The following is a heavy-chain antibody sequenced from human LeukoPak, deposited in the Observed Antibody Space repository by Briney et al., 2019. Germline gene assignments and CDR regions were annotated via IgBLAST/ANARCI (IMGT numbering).Heavy chain of an antibody. D-gene: IGHD3-10*01. J-gene: IGHJ4*02. Sequence: ASVKVSCKASGYXFTSYGMSWVRQAPGQGLEWMGWISAYNGNTKYAQKLQGRVTTTTDTSTSTAYMELRSLRSDDTAVYYCARDRGDYYGSGSYYKHFDYWGQGTLVTVSS. CDR2: ISAYNGNT. CDR3: ARDRGDYYGSGSYYKHFDY. CDR1: GYXFTSYG. V-gene: IGHV1-18*01.